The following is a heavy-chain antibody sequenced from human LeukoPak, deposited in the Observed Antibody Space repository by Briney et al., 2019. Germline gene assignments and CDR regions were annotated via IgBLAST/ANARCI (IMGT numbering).Heavy chain of an antibody. J-gene: IGHJ4*02. CDR3: ARAVYSGSLSNSFDY. CDR2: IYHSGST. Sequence: SGTLSLTCAVSGGSGGSISSSNWWNWVRQPPGKGLEWIGEIYHSGSTNYNPSLKSRVTISVDKSKNQFSLKLNSVTAADTAVYYCARAVYSGSLSNSFDYWGQGTLVTVSS. D-gene: IGHD1-26*01. CDR1: GGSGGSISSSNW. V-gene: IGHV4-4*02.